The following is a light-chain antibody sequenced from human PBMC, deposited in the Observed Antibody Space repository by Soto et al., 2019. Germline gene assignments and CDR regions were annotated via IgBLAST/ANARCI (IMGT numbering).Light chain of an antibody. V-gene: IGKV3-15*01. J-gene: IGKJ1*01. CDR2: GAS. CDR1: QSVGNK. Sequence: VMTQSPGSLSVSPGERAALSCRASQSVGNKLAWYQQKPGQAPRLLIYGASTRATGIPARFSGSGSRTEFTLTISGLQSEDFAVYYCQQYQNLWTFGQGTKVDIK. CDR3: QQYQNLWT.